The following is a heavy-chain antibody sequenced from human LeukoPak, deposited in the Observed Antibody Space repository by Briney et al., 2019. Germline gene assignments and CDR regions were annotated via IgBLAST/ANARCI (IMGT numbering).Heavy chain of an antibody. CDR3: AKDYGSWPYYLDY. V-gene: IGHV3-23*01. J-gene: IGHJ4*02. CDR2: ISGSGGST. D-gene: IGHD6-13*01. Sequence: GGSLRLSCAASGFSLSSYAMSWVRQAPGKGLEWVSAISGSGGSTYYADSVKGRFTISRDNSKKTLYLQMNSLRAEDTAVYYCAKDYGSWPYYLDYRGQGTLVTVSS. CDR1: GFSLSSYA.